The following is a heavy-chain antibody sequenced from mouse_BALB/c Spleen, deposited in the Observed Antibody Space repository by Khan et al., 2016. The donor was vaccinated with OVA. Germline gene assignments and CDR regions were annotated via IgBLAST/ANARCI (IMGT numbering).Heavy chain of an antibody. CDR3: ARGGFYAMDY. J-gene: IGHJ4*01. V-gene: IGHV2-6-1*01. CDR1: GFSLTSFG. CDR2: IWSDGIT. Sequence: QVQLKESGPGLVAPSQSLSITCTISGFSLTSFGVHWVRQPPGKGLEWLVVIWSDGITTYNSALKSRLSISKDNSKSQVFLKMNSLQTDDTAMYYCARGGFYAMDYWGQGTSVTGSS.